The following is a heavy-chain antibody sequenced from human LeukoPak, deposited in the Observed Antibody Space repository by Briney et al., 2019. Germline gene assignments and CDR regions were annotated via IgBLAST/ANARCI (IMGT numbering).Heavy chain of an antibody. CDR2: ISFDGSNK. D-gene: IGHD3-10*01. J-gene: IGHJ3*02. CDR3: ERAPAIYGSVAFDI. CDR1: GFTFSDYV. Sequence: GRSLRLSCAASGFTFSDYVMHWVRQAPGKGLEWVGLISFDGSNKYYADSVKGRFTISRDNSKNTLYLKMNSLRGEDTAVYYCERAPAIYGSVAFDIWGQGTMVTVSS. V-gene: IGHV3-30*04.